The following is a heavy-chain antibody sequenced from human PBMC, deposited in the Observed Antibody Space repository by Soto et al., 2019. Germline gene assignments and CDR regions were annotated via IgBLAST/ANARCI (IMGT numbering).Heavy chain of an antibody. Sequence: PGESRKISCKGSGYSFTSYWIGWVRQMPGKGLEWMGIIYPGDSDTRYSPSFQGQVTISADKSISTAYLQWSSLKASDTAMYYCARRADYCSSTSCYDYYYYGMDVWGQGTTVTVSS. V-gene: IGHV5-51*01. D-gene: IGHD2-2*01. CDR2: IYPGDSDT. J-gene: IGHJ6*02. CDR1: GYSFTSYW. CDR3: ARRADYCSSTSCYDYYYYGMDV.